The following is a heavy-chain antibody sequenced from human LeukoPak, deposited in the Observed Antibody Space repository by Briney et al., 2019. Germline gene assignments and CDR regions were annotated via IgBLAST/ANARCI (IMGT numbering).Heavy chain of an antibody. D-gene: IGHD5-24*01. CDR3: ARDLDGYNLFFDY. V-gene: IGHV3-23*01. CDR1: GFTFGSYA. Sequence: GGSLRLSCAASGFTFGSYAMSWVRQAPGRGLEWISAISGSSGDTYYADSVKGRFTISRDNAKNSLYLQMNSLRAEDTAVYYCARDLDGYNLFFDYWGQGTLVTVSS. J-gene: IGHJ4*02. CDR2: ISGSSGDT.